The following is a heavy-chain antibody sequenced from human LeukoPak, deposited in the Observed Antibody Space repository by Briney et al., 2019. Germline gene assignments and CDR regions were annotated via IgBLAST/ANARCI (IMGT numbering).Heavy chain of an antibody. J-gene: IGHJ4*02. D-gene: IGHD1-26*01. V-gene: IGHV3-66*01. CDR2: TYSGGNT. CDR1: GFTVSTNF. Sequence: PGGSLRLSCAVSGFTVSTNFMSWVRQAPGKGLEWVSVTYSGGNTYYADPVKGRFTISRDNSKNTLYLQMNSLRAEDTAVYYCARAVGATHFDYWGQGILVTVSS. CDR3: ARAVGATHFDY.